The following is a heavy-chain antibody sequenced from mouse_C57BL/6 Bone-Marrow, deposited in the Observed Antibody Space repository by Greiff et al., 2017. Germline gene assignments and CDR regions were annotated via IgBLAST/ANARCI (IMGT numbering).Heavy chain of an antibody. Sequence: QVQLQQSGAELARPGASVKLSCKASGYTFTSYGISWVKQRTGQGLEWIGEIYPRSGNTYYNEKFKGKATLTADKSSSTAYMELRSLTSEDSAVYFCAGGSYYSIGGFDYRGQGTTRTVSS. J-gene: IGHJ2*01. V-gene: IGHV1-81*01. CDR1: GYTFTSYG. D-gene: IGHD2-5*01. CDR2: IYPRSGNT. CDR3: AGGSYYSIGGFDY.